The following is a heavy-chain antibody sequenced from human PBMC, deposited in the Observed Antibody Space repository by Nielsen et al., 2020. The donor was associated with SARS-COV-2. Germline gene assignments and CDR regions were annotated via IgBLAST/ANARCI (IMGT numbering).Heavy chain of an antibody. J-gene: IGHJ4*02. D-gene: IGHD1-26*01. Sequence: SETLSLTCTVSGGSISSSSYYWGWIRQPPGKGLEWIGSIYYSGSTYYNPSLKSRVTISVDTSKNQFSLKLSSVTAADTAVYYCARAVGWVAHVPTCFDYWGQGTLVTVSS. V-gene: IGHV4-39*07. CDR1: GGSISSSSYY. CDR2: IYYSGST. CDR3: ARAVGWVAHVPTCFDY.